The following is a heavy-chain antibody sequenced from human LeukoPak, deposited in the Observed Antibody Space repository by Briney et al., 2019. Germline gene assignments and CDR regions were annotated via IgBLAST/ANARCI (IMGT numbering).Heavy chain of an antibody. J-gene: IGHJ4*02. CDR1: GGSISNYY. Sequence: PSETLSLTCTVSGGSISNYYWSWIRQPPGKGLGWIGFISYSGSTNYNPSLKSRVTISVDTSKSQFSPKLSSVTAADTAVYYCARHYYGSGSYSVDFDYWGQGTLVTVSS. CDR2: ISYSGST. CDR3: ARHYYGSGSYSVDFDY. D-gene: IGHD3-10*01. V-gene: IGHV4-59*08.